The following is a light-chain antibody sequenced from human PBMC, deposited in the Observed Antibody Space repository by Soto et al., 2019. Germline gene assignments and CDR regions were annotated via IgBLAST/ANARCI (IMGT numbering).Light chain of an antibody. CDR3: QAWDSSTGV. Sequence: SYELTQPPSVSVSPGQTASITRSGDKLGDKYACWYQQKPGQSPVLVIYQDSKRPSGIPERFSGSNSGNTATLTISGTQAMDGADYYCQAWDSSTGVFGTGTKLTVL. J-gene: IGLJ1*01. CDR2: QDS. CDR1: KLGDKY. V-gene: IGLV3-1*01.